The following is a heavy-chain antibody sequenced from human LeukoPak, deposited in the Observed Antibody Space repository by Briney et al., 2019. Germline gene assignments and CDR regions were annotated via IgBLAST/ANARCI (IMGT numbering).Heavy chain of an antibody. CDR3: ATSEGNWFDP. CDR1: GGSISSYY. V-gene: IGHV4-59*08. CDR2: IYYSGST. J-gene: IGHJ5*02. Sequence: SETLSLTCTVPGGSISSYYWSWIRQPPGEGLEWIGYIYYSGSTNYNPSLESRVTISVDRAKNQFSLKMNSVTAADTAVYYCATSEGNWFDPWGQGTLVTVSS. D-gene: IGHD6-6*01.